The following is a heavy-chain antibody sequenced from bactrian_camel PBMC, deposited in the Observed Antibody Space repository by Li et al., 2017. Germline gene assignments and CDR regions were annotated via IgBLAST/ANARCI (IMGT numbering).Heavy chain of an antibody. V-gene: IGHV3S40*01. CDR3: AARLRCYRDPVILAAPFDY. CDR2: IYLNSHRA. Sequence: VQLVESGGGLVQPGGSLRLSCAASGFTFSDYGMNWARQVPGKEREGVASIYLNSHRAIYGSSVKGRFTISQDSAKNTAILQMTDLKPEDSAMYYCAARLRCYRDPVILAAPFDYWGQGTQVTVS. CDR1: GFTFSDYG. D-gene: IGHD4*01. J-gene: IGHJ4*01.